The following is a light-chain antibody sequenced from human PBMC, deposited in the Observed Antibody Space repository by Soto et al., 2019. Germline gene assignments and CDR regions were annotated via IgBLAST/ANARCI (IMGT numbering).Light chain of an antibody. CDR1: QSVSSY. CDR3: QQRT. J-gene: IGKJ1*01. CDR2: DAS. V-gene: IGKV3-11*01. Sequence: EIVWTQSPATLSLSPGERATLSCRASQSVSSYLAWYQQKPGQAPRLLIYDASNRATGIPARFSGSGSGTDFTLTISSLEPEDFAVYYCQQRTFGQGTKV.